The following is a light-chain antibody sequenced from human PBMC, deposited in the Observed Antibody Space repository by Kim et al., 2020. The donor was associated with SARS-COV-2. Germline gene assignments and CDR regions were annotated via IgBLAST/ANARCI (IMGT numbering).Light chain of an antibody. J-gene: IGLJ3*02. V-gene: IGLV2-23*02. Sequence: QSALTQPASVAWSPGQSITMSFTGTSSDIGAYNLVSWYQQHPGKAPKLIIHDVRKRPSGVSDRISGSKSANQASLTISGLQPDDEAIYHCCSYVGSGTWVFGGGTQLNVL. CDR1: SSDIGAYNL. CDR2: DVR. CDR3: CSYVGSGTWV.